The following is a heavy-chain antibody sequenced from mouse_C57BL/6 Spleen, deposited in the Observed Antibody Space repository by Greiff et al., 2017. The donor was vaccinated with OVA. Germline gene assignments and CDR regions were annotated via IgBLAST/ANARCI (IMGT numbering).Heavy chain of an antibody. CDR2: INPNNGGT. J-gene: IGHJ2*01. CDR1: GYTFTDYY. D-gene: IGHD6-1*01. Sequence: EVQLQQSGPELVKPGASVKISCKASGYTFTDYYMNWVKQSHGKSLEWIGDINPNNGGTSYNQKFKGKATLTVDKSSSTAYMELRSLTSEDSAVYYCARRGLGSYFDYWGQGTTLTVSS. V-gene: IGHV1-26*01. CDR3: ARRGLGSYFDY.